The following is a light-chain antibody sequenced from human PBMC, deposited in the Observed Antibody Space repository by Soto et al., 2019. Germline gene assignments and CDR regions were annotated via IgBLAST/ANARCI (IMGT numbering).Light chain of an antibody. CDR2: VGS. CDR1: QSLLHSDGYNY. V-gene: IGKV2-28*01. Sequence: DIVMTQSPLSLPVTPGEPASISCRSSQSLLHSDGYNYLDWYVQKPGQSPQVLIYVGSNRASGVPDRFSGSGSGTDFTLKISRVEAEDAGVYYGMQGLQTPRTFGQGTKVEIK. CDR3: MQGLQTPRT. J-gene: IGKJ1*01.